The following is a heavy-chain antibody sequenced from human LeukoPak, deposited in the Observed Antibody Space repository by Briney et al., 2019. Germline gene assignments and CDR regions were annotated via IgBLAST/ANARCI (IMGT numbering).Heavy chain of an antibody. CDR2: INGGSSPI. CDR3: AKAHGITMIVVVITTGFDY. D-gene: IGHD3-22*01. J-gene: IGHJ4*02. CDR1: GFTFSRDS. V-gene: IGHV3-48*01. Sequence: GGSLRLSCAASGFTFSRDSMNWVRQAPRKGLEWVSYINGGSSPIYYADSVRGRFTISRDNAKNTLYLQMNSLRAEDTAVYYCAKAHGITMIVVVITTGFDYWGQGTLVTVSS.